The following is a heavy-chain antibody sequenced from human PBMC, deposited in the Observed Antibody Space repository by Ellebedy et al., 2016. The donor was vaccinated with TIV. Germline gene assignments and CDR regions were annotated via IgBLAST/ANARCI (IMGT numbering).Heavy chain of an antibody. Sequence: PGGSLRLSCAASGFILNHYSMNWVRKAPGKGREWRSSISSTGYYIYYANSVKGRFTLSRDDAKNSLFLQMTSLRAEDTAVYHCARSGEHDTWGQGTLVAVSS. CDR1: GFILNHYS. J-gene: IGHJ5*02. D-gene: IGHD1-26*01. CDR3: ARSGEHDT. CDR2: ISSTGYYI. V-gene: IGHV3-21*01.